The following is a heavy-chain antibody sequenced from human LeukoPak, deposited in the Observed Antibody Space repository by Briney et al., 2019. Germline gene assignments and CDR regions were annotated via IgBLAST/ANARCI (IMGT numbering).Heavy chain of an antibody. V-gene: IGHV4-34*01. J-gene: IGHJ4*02. CDR3: ARDNFLIAGGFDY. CDR1: GGSFSGYY. Sequence: PSETPSLTCGFYGGSFSGYYSSWIRQPPGKGLEWIGEITQSGSTNYNTSLKSRLAISVDNSKNEFALKVGSVTAADRAVYYCARDNFLIAGGFDYWGQGPLVTVSS. D-gene: IGHD1-1*01. CDR2: ITQSGST.